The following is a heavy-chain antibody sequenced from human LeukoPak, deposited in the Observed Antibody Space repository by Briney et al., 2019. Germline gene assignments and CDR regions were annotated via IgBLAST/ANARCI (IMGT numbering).Heavy chain of an antibody. CDR2: IYNSGST. CDR3: ARGDRYSSSLTIDY. D-gene: IGHD6-13*01. J-gene: IGHJ4*02. Sequence: SETLSLTCTVSGGSISSSSYYWGWIRQPPGKGLEWIGNIYNSGSTYYNPSLKSRVTMSVDTSKILFSLKLTSVTAADTAVYYCARGDRYSSSLTIDYWGQGTLVTVSS. CDR1: GGSISSSSYY. V-gene: IGHV4-39*07.